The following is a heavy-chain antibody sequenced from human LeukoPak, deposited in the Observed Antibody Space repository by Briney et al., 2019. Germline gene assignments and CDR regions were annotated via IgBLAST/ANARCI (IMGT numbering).Heavy chain of an antibody. Sequence: SETLSLTCAVSGGSISSNNWWGWVRQPPGKGLEWIGEIYRSPNYNPSLKSRVTISVDKSRNHFSLNLSSVTAADTAVYYCARVNINNWHSCDYWGQGTLVTVFS. CDR1: GGSISSNNW. CDR2: IYRSP. D-gene: IGHD1-1*01. CDR3: ARVNINNWHSCDY. J-gene: IGHJ4*02. V-gene: IGHV4-4*02.